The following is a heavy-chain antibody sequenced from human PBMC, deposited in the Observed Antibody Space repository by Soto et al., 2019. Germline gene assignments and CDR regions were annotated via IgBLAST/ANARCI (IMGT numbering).Heavy chain of an antibody. CDR2: TYYRSKWYN. D-gene: IGHD6-19*01. V-gene: IGHV6-1*01. J-gene: IGHJ6*02. Sequence: SQTLSLTCAISGDSVSSNRAAWIWIRQSPSRGLEWLGRTYYRSKWYNDYAVSVKSRITINPDTSKNQFSLQLNSVTPEDTAVYYCARERVIAVATSYYYYGMDVWGQGTMVTVSS. CDR1: GDSVSSNRAA. CDR3: ARERVIAVATSYYYYGMDV.